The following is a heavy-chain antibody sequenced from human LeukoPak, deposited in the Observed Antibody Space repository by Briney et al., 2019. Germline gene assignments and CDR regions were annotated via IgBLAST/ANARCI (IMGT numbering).Heavy chain of an antibody. V-gene: IGHV3-30*02. CDR1: GFTFSSYG. Sequence: PGGSLRLSCAASGFTFSSYGMHWVRQAPGKGLEWVAFIRYDGSNKYYADSVKGRFTISRDNSKNTLYLQMNSLRAEDTAVYYCAKDRKPLLWFGELTYYFDYWGQGTLVTVSS. CDR3: AKDRKPLLWFGELTYYFDY. CDR2: IRYDGSNK. D-gene: IGHD3-10*01. J-gene: IGHJ4*02.